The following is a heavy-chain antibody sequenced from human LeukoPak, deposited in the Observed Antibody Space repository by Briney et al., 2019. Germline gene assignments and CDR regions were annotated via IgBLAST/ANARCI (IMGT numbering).Heavy chain of an antibody. CDR2: ISGSGGST. D-gene: IGHD4-17*01. Sequence: PGGSLRLSCAAAGFTVGSCAMSWVRQAPGKGLEWGSAISGSGGSTNYADSVKGRFTISRDNSKNTLYLQMNSRRAEDTAVYYCAKRPVTTARSLDPWGQGTLVTVSS. V-gene: IGHV3-23*01. CDR1: GFTVGSCA. J-gene: IGHJ5*02. CDR3: AKRPVTTARSLDP.